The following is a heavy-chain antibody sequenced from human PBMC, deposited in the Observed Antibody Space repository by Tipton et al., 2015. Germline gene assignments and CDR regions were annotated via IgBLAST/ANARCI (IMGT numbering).Heavy chain of an antibody. Sequence: TLSLTCAVYGGSFSGYYWSWIRQPPGKGLEWIGEINHSGRTNYNPSLKSRVTISVDTSKNQFSLKLSSVTAADTAVYYCARDRLRWGYYYYDGRDVWGQGITVTVSS. J-gene: IGHJ6*02. CDR2: INHSGRT. V-gene: IGHV4-34*01. CDR1: GGSFSGYY. CDR3: ARDRLRWGYYYYDGRDV. D-gene: IGHD4-23*01.